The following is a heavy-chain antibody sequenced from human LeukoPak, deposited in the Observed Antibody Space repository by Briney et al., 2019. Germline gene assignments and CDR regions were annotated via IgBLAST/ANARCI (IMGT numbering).Heavy chain of an antibody. CDR3: ARARGYSYGRVYFDY. Sequence: NPSETLSLTCTVSGGSISSYYWSWIRQPPGKGPEWIGYIYYSGSTNYNPSLKSRVTISVDTSKNQFSLKLSSVTAADTAVYYCARARGYSYGRVYFDYWGQGTLVTVSS. D-gene: IGHD5-18*01. V-gene: IGHV4-59*01. J-gene: IGHJ4*02. CDR2: IYYSGST. CDR1: GGSISSYY.